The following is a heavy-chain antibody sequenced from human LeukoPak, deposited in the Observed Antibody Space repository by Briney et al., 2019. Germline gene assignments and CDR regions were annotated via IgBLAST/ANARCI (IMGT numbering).Heavy chain of an antibody. J-gene: IGHJ4*01. V-gene: IGHV1-69*06. Sequence: ASVKVSSTASGYTFTVYYMHWVRQAPGQGFEWMGGIIPIFGTANYAQKFQGRVTITADKSTSTAYMELSRLRSEDTAVYYCARAYRRSDYGVVFDYWGHGTPGTVSS. CDR2: IIPIFGTA. D-gene: IGHD4-17*01. CDR1: GYTFTVYY. CDR3: ARAYRRSDYGVVFDY.